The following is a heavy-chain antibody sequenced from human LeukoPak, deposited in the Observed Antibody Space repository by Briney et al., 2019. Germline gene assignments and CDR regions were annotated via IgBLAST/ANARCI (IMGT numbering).Heavy chain of an antibody. CDR2: ISYSGTT. CDR3: ARHTREYYYDSSGYYYDY. Sequence: PSETLSLTCTLSGGSISSSYYYWGWIRQPPGKGLDWIGSISYSGTTYYSPSLKSRVTISVDTSKNQFSLKLSSVTAAGTAVYYCARHTREYYYDSSGYYYDYWGQGTLVTVSS. D-gene: IGHD3-22*01. J-gene: IGHJ4*02. CDR1: GGSISSSYYY. V-gene: IGHV4-39*01.